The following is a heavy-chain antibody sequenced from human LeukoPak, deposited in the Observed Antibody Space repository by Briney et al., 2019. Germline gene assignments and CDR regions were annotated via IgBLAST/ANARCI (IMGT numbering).Heavy chain of an antibody. J-gene: IGHJ3*02. CDR3: ARGRLLWFGELSVSHDAFDI. CDR1: GYTFTSYG. D-gene: IGHD3-10*01. V-gene: IGHV1-18*01. Sequence: ASVKVSCKASGYTFTSYGISWVRQAPGQGLEWMGWISAYNGNTNYAQKLQGRVTITRNTSISTAYMELSSLRSEDTAVYYCARGRLLWFGELSVSHDAFDIWGQGTMVTVSS. CDR2: ISAYNGNT.